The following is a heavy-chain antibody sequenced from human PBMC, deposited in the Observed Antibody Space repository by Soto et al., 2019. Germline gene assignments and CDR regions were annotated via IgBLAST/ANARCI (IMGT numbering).Heavy chain of an antibody. V-gene: IGHV3-23*01. CDR1: GFTFSSYA. J-gene: IGHJ4*02. D-gene: IGHD3-3*01. CDR2: ISGSGGSR. CDR3: AKGSTLRFLEWLLYPGFDY. Sequence: EVQLLESGGGLVQPGGSLRLSCAASGFTFSSYAMSWVRQALGKGLEWVSAISGSGGSRYYADSVKGRFTISRENSKNTLYPPMNSLRAEDTAVYYCAKGSTLRFLEWLLYPGFDYWGQGTLVTVSS.